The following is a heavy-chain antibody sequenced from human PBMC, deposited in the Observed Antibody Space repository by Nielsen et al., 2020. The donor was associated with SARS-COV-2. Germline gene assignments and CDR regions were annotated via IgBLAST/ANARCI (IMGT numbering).Heavy chain of an antibody. CDR1: GFTFSSYW. V-gene: IGHV3-74*01. CDR2: INSDGSST. J-gene: IGHJ4*02. CDR3: ARAPPGFGELPFDY. D-gene: IGHD3-10*01. Sequence: GGSLRLSCAASGFTFSSYWMHWVRQAPGKGLVWVSRINSDGSSTSYADSVKARFTISRDNAKNTLCLQMNSLRAEDTAVYYCARAPPGFGELPFDYWGQGTLVTVSS.